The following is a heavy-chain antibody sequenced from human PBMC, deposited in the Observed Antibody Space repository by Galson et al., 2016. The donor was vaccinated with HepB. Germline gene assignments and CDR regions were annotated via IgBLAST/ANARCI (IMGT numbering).Heavy chain of an antibody. V-gene: IGHV4/OR15-8*01. D-gene: IGHD2-2*01. J-gene: IGHJ2*01. CDR1: GGSIIRNNY. CDR2: IYHSGTT. Sequence: ETLSLTCVVSGGSIIRNNYWTWVRQPPGQGLEWIGEIYHSGTTNYNPSLKGRVTLSIDKSENQFSLTLTSVIAADTALYFCARGRSRDARHFDLWARGIPVTVSS. CDR3: ARGRSRDARHFDL.